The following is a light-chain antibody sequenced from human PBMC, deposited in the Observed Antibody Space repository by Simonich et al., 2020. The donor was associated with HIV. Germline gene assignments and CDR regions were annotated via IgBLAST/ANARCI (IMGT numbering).Light chain of an antibody. CDR2: WAS. CDR3: QQYNNWPPYT. CDR1: QRFLYSSNNNNY. Sequence: DIVMTQTPDSLAVSLGERATINGKSRQRFLYSSNNNNYLAWYQQKPGHPPNLLIYWASTRESGVPDRFSASGSGTDFTLTISSLQAEDVAIYYCQQYNNWPPYTFGQGTKLEIK. V-gene: IGKV4-1*01. J-gene: IGKJ2*01.